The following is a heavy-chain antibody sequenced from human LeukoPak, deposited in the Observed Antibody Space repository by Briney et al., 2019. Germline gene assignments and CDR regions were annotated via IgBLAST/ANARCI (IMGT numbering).Heavy chain of an antibody. D-gene: IGHD1-20*01. J-gene: IGHJ4*02. V-gene: IGHV3-23*01. Sequence: GGSLRLSCVASGFTFSNYTMNWVRQAPGKGLEWVSVISGSGGDTSYADSVKGRFTISRDNSKNTLYLQMNSLRAEDTAVYYCAKAASGNWNDVSDYWGQGTLVTVSS. CDR2: ISGSGGDT. CDR1: GFTFSNYT. CDR3: AKAASGNWNDVSDY.